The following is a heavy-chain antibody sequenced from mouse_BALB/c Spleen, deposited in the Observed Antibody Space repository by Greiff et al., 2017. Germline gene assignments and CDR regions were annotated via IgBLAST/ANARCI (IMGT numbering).Heavy chain of an antibody. D-gene: IGHD2-4*01. CDR1: GYSITSGYY. CDR2: ISYDGSN. V-gene: IGHV3-6*02. Sequence: EVQLQQSGPGLVKPSQSLSLTCSVTGYSITSGYYWNWIRQFPGNKLEWMGYISYDGSNNYNPSLKNRISITRDTSKNQFFLKLNSVTTEDTATYYCASGEDYVFFDYWGQGTTLTVSS. J-gene: IGHJ2*01. CDR3: ASGEDYVFFDY.